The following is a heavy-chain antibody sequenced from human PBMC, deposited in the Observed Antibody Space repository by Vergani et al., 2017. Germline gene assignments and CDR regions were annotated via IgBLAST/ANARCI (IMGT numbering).Heavy chain of an antibody. V-gene: IGHV2-5*02. J-gene: IGHJ4*02. Sequence: QITLKESGPTLVKPTQTLTLTCTFSGFSLTTRGVAVGWIRQPPGKALEWLAIVFWDDDKRYSPSLRYRVTITRDTSRNQVVLTMTNIDPVDTATYYCTXRPDCSVGHCYDDYWGQGTLVTVSS. CDR3: TXRPDCSVGHCYDDY. CDR1: GFSLTTRGVA. CDR2: VFWDDDK. D-gene: IGHD2-15*01.